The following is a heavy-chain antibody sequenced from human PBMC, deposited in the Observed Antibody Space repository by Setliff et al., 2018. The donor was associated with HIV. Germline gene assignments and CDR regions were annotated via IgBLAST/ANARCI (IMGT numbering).Heavy chain of an antibody. CDR3: ARVRSYYGAGSPFDF. D-gene: IGHD3-10*01. Sequence: SETLSLTCAVSGVSVSNSGWWSWVRQPPGKGLEWIGEISHSGATDYNPSLKSRLTISVDRSKNQFSQKLISVTAADAAIYYCARVRSYYGAGSPFDFWGQGALVTVSS. CDR1: GVSVSNSGW. J-gene: IGHJ4*02. V-gene: IGHV4-4*02. CDR2: ISHSGAT.